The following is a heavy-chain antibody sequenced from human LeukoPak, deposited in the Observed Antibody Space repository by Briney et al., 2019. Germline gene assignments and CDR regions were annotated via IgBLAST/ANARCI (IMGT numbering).Heavy chain of an antibody. Sequence: SETLSLTCAVYGGSFSGYYWSWIRQPPGKGLEWIGEINHRGSTNYNPSLKSRVTISVDTSKNQFSLKLSSVTAADTAVYYCARGNPNWFDPWGQGTLVTVSS. J-gene: IGHJ5*02. CDR1: GGSFSGYY. V-gene: IGHV4-34*01. CDR2: INHRGST. CDR3: ARGNPNWFDP.